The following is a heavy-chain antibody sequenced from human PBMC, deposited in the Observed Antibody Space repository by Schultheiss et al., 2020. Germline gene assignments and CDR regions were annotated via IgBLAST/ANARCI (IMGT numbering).Heavy chain of an antibody. Sequence: ASVKVSCKASGYTFTNYYVHWVRQAPGQGLEWMGIINPSGGSTSYAQKFQGRVTMTRDTSTSTVYMELSSLRSEDTAVYYCARESHCNSTSCPPVPDYWGQGTLVTVSS. V-gene: IGHV1-46*01. CDR3: ARESHCNSTSCPPVPDY. J-gene: IGHJ4*02. CDR1: GYTFTNYY. D-gene: IGHD2-2*01. CDR2: INPSGGST.